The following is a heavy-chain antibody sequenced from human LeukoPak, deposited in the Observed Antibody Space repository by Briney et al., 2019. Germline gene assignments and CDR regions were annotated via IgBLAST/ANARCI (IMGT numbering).Heavy chain of an antibody. D-gene: IGHD6-19*01. CDR2: IYTSGST. V-gene: IGHV4-4*07. J-gene: IGHJ4*02. CDR1: GGSISSYY. Sequence: SETLSLTCTVSGGSISSYYWSWIRQPAGKGLEWIGRIYTSGSTNYNPSLKSRVTMSVDTSKNQFSLKLSSVTAADTAVYYCARSHEQWLVHNGPYFDYWGQGTLVTVSS. CDR3: ARSHEQWLVHNGPYFDY.